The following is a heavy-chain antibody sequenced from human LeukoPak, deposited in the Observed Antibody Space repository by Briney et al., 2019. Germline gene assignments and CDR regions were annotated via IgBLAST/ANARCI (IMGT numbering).Heavy chain of an antibody. Sequence: SETLSLTCTVSGYSISSGYYWGWIRQPPGKGLEGIGSIYHSGSTYYNPSLKSRVTISVDTSKNHFSLNLRSVTAADTAVYYCARRSYNSPFRYWGQGTPVTVSS. V-gene: IGHV4-38-2*02. D-gene: IGHD5-24*01. J-gene: IGHJ4*02. CDR3: ARRSYNSPFRY. CDR2: IYHSGST. CDR1: GYSISSGYY.